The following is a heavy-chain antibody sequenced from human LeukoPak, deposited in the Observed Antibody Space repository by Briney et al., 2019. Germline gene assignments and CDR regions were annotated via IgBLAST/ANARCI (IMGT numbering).Heavy chain of an antibody. CDR3: ATLWGPYGDHVENFDY. D-gene: IGHD4-17*01. J-gene: IGHJ4*02. CDR2: INPNSGGT. CDR1: GYTFTGYY. V-gene: IGHV1-2*02. Sequence: ASVKVSCKASGYTFTGYYMHWVRQAPGQGLEWMGWINPNSGGTNYAQKFQGRVTMTRDTSISTAYMELSRLRSDDTAVYYCATLWGPYGDHVENFDYWGQGTLVTVSS.